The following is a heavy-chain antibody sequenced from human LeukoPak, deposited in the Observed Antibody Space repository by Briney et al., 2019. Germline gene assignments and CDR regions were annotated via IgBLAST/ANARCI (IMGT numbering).Heavy chain of an antibody. Sequence: SETLSLACTVSGGSISSYYWSWIRQSPGKGLEWIGYIYTSGSTNYNPSLKSRVTISVDTSKNQFSLKLSSVTAADTAVYYCARGGGDIVVVPAAIPRYYYYYYMDVWGKGTTVTVSS. CDR2: IYTSGST. CDR1: GGSISSYY. V-gene: IGHV4-4*09. CDR3: ARGGGDIVVVPAAIPRYYYYYYMDV. D-gene: IGHD2-2*01. J-gene: IGHJ6*03.